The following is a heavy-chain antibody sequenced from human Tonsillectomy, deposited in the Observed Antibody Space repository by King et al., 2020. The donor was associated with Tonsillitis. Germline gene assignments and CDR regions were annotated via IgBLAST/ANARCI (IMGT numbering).Heavy chain of an antibody. CDR1: GGSISSYY. CDR2: IYYSGST. D-gene: IGHD3-10*01. Sequence: VQLQESGPGLVKPSETLSLTCTVSGGSISSYYWSWIRQPPGKGLEWIGYIYYSGSTNYNPSLKSRVTISVDTSRNQFSLKLSSVTAADTAVYYCAREVFFSDYYDSGTFPGGGLDVWGQGTTVTVSS. J-gene: IGHJ6*02. CDR3: AREVFFSDYYDSGTFPGGGLDV. V-gene: IGHV4-59*01.